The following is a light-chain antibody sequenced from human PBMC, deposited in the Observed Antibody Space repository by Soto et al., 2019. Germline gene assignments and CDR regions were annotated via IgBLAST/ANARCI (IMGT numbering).Light chain of an antibody. CDR2: KAS. V-gene: IGKV1-5*03. J-gene: IGKJ1*01. Sequence: DMQMTKSPSTLSASVGDRITITCRASQSVSTWLAWYHQKPGKAPKLLIHKASSLESGVPSRFSGSGSGTEFTLTISSLQPDDCGTYYCQQYNSFWTFGQGTRWIS. CDR1: QSVSTW. CDR3: QQYNSFWT.